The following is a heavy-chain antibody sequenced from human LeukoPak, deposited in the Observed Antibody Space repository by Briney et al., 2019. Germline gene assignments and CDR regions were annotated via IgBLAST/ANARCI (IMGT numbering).Heavy chain of an antibody. CDR2: IIPIFGTA. Sequence: GASVKVSCKASGGTFSSYAISWVRQAPGQGLEWMGGIIPIFGTANYAQKFQGRVTITADESTSTAYMELSSLRSEDTAVYYCAREWYSSGCYGGHDAFDIWGQGTMVTVSS. J-gene: IGHJ3*02. CDR3: AREWYSSGCYGGHDAFDI. D-gene: IGHD6-19*01. CDR1: GGTFSSYA. V-gene: IGHV1-69*01.